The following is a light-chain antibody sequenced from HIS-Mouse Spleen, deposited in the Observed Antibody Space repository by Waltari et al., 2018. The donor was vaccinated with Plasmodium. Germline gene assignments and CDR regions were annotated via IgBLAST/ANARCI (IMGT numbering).Light chain of an antibody. CDR3: QQYGSSPWT. V-gene: IGKV3-20*01. Sequence: TQSPGTLSLSPGERATLSCRASQSVSSSYLAWYQHKPGQAPRLLIYGASSRATGIPDRFSGSGSGTDFTLTISRLEPEDFAVYYCQQYGSSPWTFGQGTKVEIK. J-gene: IGKJ1*01. CDR2: GAS. CDR1: QSVSSSY.